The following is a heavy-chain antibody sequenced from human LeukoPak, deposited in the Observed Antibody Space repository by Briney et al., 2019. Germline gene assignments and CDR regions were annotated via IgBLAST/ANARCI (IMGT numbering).Heavy chain of an antibody. CDR2: IRYDGSNK. J-gene: IGHJ4*02. Sequence: GGSLRLSCAASGFTFSSYGMHWVRQAPGKGPEWVAFIRYDGSNKYYADSVKGRFTTSRDNSKNTLYLQMNSLRAEDTAVYYCAKERYSGYDFDYWGQGTLVTVSS. V-gene: IGHV3-30*02. CDR1: GFTFSSYG. CDR3: AKERYSGYDFDY. D-gene: IGHD5-12*01.